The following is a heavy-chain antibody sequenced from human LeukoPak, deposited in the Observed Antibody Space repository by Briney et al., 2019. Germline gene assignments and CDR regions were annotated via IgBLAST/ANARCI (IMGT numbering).Heavy chain of an antibody. CDR1: GATFSSYT. CDR2: IIPILGIA. J-gene: IGHJ6*03. CDR3: ATVFRRFGELSGPSVYYYYMDV. Sequence: GASVKVSCTASGATFSSYTISWGRQAPGQGVEWLGRIIPILGIANSAPTFQCRVAITADKSTSTAYMELSSLRSEDTAVYYCATVFRRFGELSGPSVYYYYMDVWGKGTSVTVSS. D-gene: IGHD3-10*01. V-gene: IGHV1-69*02.